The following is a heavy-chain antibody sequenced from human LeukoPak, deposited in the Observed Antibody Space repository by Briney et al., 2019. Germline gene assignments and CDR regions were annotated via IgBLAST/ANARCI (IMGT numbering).Heavy chain of an antibody. CDR1: GFTFSSYS. V-gene: IGHV3-23*01. D-gene: IGHD1-26*01. J-gene: IGHJ3*02. CDR3: ARGGSYLSAFDI. Sequence: PGGSLRLSCAASGFTFSSYSMSWVRQAPGKGLEWVSAISGSGGSTYYADSVKGRFTISRDNSKNILYLQMNSLRGEDTAVYYCARGGSYLSAFDIWGQGTMVTVSS. CDR2: ISGSGGST.